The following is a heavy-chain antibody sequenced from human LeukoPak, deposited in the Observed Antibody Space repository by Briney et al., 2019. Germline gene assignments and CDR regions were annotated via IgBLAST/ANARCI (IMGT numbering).Heavy chain of an antibody. J-gene: IGHJ5*02. V-gene: IGHV1-18*01. CDR1: GYSFTNYG. CDR2: ISGYNANA. Sequence: ASVKVSCKASGYSFTNYGITWIREAPGPGPEWLGWISGYNANAHYAQNVQGRVTLTTDTSTNTAYMELRGLTSDDTAMYYCARVGRGCSSIRCYWEDWFDPWGQGTLVIVSS. D-gene: IGHD2-2*01. CDR3: ARVGRGCSSIRCYWEDWFDP.